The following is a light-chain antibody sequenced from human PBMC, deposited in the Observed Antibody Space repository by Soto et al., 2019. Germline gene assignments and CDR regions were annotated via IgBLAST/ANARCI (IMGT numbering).Light chain of an antibody. V-gene: IGKV3-20*01. CDR3: QHYGSSLSLT. CDR1: QSVSSSC. J-gene: IGKJ4*01. CDR2: GAS. Sequence: ESELTQSPGTMSLSPGERATLPCRASQSVSSSCLAWYQQKPGQAPRLLIFGASSRATGIPDRFSGSGSGTDFTLTISRLEPEDFAVYYCQHYGSSLSLTFGGGTKVEIK.